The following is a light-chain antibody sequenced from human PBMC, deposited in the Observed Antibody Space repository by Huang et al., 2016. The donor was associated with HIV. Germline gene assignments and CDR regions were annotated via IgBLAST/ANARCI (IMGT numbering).Light chain of an antibody. CDR1: RSILYNSTNKNY. J-gene: IGKJ3*01. V-gene: IGKV4-1*01. CDR3: QQYYTTPGT. CDR2: WAS. Sequence: DIVLTQSPDSMAVSLGERATINCSSSRSILYNSTNKNYLAWHQQKPGQSPKLPIYWASTRESGVPDRFSGSGSETDFTLTISSLQAEDVAVYFCQQYYTTPGTFGPGTTVHIK.